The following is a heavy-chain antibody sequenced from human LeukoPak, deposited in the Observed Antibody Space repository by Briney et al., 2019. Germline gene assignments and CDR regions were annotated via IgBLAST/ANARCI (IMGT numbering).Heavy chain of an antibody. J-gene: IGHJ4*02. CDR2: IYYSGST. Sequence: SETLSLTCTVSGGSISSSSYYWGWIRQPPGKGLEWIGSIYYSGSTYYNPSLKSRVTISVDTSKNQFSLKLSSVTAADTAMYYCAAGYYDSSGPGNYFDYWGQGTLVTVSS. D-gene: IGHD3-22*01. CDR1: GGSISSSSYY. V-gene: IGHV4-39*01. CDR3: AAGYYDSSGPGNYFDY.